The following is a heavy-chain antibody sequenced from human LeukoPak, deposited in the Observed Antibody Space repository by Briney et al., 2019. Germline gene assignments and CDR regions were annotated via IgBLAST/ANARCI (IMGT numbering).Heavy chain of an antibody. CDR3: AKGEITISGVGSPTY. CDR2: IRYDGSNK. CDR1: GFTFSSYG. V-gene: IGHV3-30*02. D-gene: IGHD3-3*01. J-gene: IGHJ4*02. Sequence: GGSLRLSCAASGFTFSSYGMHWVRQAPGKGLEWVALIRYDGSNKYYADSVKGRFTISRDNSKNTLYLQMNSLRAEDTAVYYCAKGEITISGVGSPTYWGQGTLVTVSS.